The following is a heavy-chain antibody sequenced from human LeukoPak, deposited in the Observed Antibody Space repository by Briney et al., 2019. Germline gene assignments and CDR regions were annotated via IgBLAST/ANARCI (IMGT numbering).Heavy chain of an antibody. D-gene: IGHD6-19*01. Sequence: GGSLRLSCAASGFTFSSYSMNWVRQAPGKGLEWVSSVNPSHAYQFYADSVRGRFTISRDNAKNSLYLQMNSLRAEDTAVYYCARAGYSSGWAGDAFDIWGQGTMVSVSS. V-gene: IGHV3-21*04. CDR3: ARAGYSSGWAGDAFDI. CDR2: VNPSHAYQ. CDR1: GFTFSSYS. J-gene: IGHJ3*02.